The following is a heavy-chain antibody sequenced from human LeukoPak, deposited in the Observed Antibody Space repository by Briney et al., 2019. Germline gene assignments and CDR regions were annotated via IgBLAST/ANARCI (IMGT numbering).Heavy chain of an antibody. CDR1: GGSISRYY. J-gene: IGHJ5*02. CDR3: ARGLMLLRPKYHRFDP. CDR2: IYYSGST. V-gene: IGHV4-59*12. D-gene: IGHD3-16*01. Sequence: SETLSLTRTVSGGSISRYYWSWIRQPPGKGLEWIGYIYYSGSTNYNPSLKSRATISVDKSKNQFSLKLSSVTAADTAVYYCARGLMLLRPKYHRFDPWGQGTLVTVSS.